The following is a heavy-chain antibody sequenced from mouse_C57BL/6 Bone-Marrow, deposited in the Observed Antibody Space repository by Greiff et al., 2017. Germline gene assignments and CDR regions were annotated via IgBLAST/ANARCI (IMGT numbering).Heavy chain of an antibody. CDR3: ARAFYYDYDGFAY. J-gene: IGHJ3*01. CDR2: ISYDGSN. V-gene: IGHV3-6*01. Sequence: ESGPGLVKPSQSLSLTCSVTGYSITSGYYWNWIRQFPGNKLEWMGYISYDGSNNYNPSLQNRISITRDTSKNQFFLKLHSVTTEDTATYYCARAFYYDYDGFAYGGQGTLVTVSA. CDR1: GYSITSGYY. D-gene: IGHD2-4*01.